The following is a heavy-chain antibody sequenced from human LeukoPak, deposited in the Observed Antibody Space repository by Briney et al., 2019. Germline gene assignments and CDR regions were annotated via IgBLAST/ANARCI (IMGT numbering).Heavy chain of an antibody. Sequence: GGSLRLSCAASGFTFSNYGMHWVRQAPGKGLEWVAVISYDGSSEYYADSVKGRFTISRDNSQNTLFLQMNSLSAADTAMYYCAKIQRYRYDAAWGRIDSWGQGTLVTVSS. CDR2: ISYDGSSE. J-gene: IGHJ4*02. V-gene: IGHV3-30*18. D-gene: IGHD3-16*02. CDR1: GFTFSNYG. CDR3: AKIQRYRYDAAWGRIDS.